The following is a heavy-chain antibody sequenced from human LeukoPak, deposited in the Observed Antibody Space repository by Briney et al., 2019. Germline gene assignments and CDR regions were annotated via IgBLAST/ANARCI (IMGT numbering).Heavy chain of an antibody. V-gene: IGHV4-59*12. Sequence: KPSETLPLTCTVSGGSISSYYWSWIRQPPGKGLEWIGYIYYSGSTNYNPSLKSRVTISVDTSKNQFSLKLSSVTAADTAVYYCARGSGITMVRGVIMDYWGQGTLVTVSS. CDR2: IYYSGST. J-gene: IGHJ4*02. CDR1: GGSISSYY. D-gene: IGHD3-10*01. CDR3: ARGSGITMVRGVIMDY.